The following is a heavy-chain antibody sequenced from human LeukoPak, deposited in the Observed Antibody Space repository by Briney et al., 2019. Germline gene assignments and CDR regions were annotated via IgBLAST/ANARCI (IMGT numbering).Heavy chain of an antibody. V-gene: IGHV3-53*01. CDR3: ARAGGLRIAVAPIDC. Sequence: GGSLRLSCAASGFTFGSYGMHWVRQAPGKGLEWVSVIYSGGGTFYADSVKGRFTISRDNSKNTLYLQMNSLRAEDTAVYYCARAGGLRIAVAPIDCWGQGTLVTVSS. D-gene: IGHD6-19*01. CDR2: IYSGGGT. J-gene: IGHJ4*02. CDR1: GFTFGSYG.